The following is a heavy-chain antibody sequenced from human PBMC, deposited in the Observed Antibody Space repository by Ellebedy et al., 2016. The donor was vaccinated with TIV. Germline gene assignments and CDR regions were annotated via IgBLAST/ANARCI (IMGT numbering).Heavy chain of an antibody. CDR1: GDSVSSNSAA. CDR3: ARGEYYFDPGAFDY. CDR2: TYYRSRWFS. V-gene: IGHV6-1*01. J-gene: IGHJ4*02. D-gene: IGHD3-22*01. Sequence: MPSETLSLTCAISGDSVSSNSAAWTWTRQSPSRGLEWLGRTYYRSRWFSDYAGSVKSRMTINPDTSRNQFSLHLNSVTPEDTAVYFCARGEYYFDPGAFDYWGQGTPVTVSS.